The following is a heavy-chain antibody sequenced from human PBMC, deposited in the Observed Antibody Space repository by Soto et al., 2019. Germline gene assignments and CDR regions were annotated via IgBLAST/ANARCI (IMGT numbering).Heavy chain of an antibody. CDR1: GGTFSSYA. J-gene: IGHJ4*02. CDR3: ARTPGGYFDWPEDVFDY. D-gene: IGHD3-9*01. Sequence: GASVKVSCKASGGTFSSYAISWVRQAPGQGLEWMGGIIPIFGTANYAQKFQGRVTITADKSTSTAYMELSSLRSEDTAVYYCARTPGGYFDWPEDVFDYWGQGTLVTVSS. V-gene: IGHV1-69*06. CDR2: IIPIFGTA.